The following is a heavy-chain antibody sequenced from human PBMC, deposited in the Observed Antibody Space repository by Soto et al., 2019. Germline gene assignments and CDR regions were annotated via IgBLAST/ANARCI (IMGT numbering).Heavy chain of an antibody. J-gene: IGHJ4*02. V-gene: IGHV3-23*01. CDR2: ITGGGGRT. D-gene: IGHD3-16*01. Sequence: EVHLLEFGGGLVQPGGSLRLSCAASGFTFTNYAMNWVRQAPGKGLEWVSGITGGGGRTFYADSVKGRFTISRDNSKNTVYFEKDHGGGDGTAVYFCAEEDRPVRRGPFGYWGQGALVTVSS. CDR1: GFTFTNYA. CDR3: AEEDRPVRRGPFGY.